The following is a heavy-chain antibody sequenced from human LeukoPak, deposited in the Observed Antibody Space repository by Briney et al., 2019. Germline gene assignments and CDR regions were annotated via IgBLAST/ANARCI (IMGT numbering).Heavy chain of an antibody. CDR2: IRYDGSNK. CDR1: GFTFSSYG. V-gene: IGHV3-30*02. J-gene: IGHJ1*01. Sequence: GGSLRLSCAASGFTFSSYGMHWVRQAPGKGLEWVAFIRYDGSNKYYADSVKGRFTISRDNSKNTLYLQMNSLRAEDTAVYYCAKDHFGPLVVPAAIQYFQHWGQGTLVTVSS. D-gene: IGHD2-2*01. CDR3: AKDHFGPLVVPAAIQYFQH.